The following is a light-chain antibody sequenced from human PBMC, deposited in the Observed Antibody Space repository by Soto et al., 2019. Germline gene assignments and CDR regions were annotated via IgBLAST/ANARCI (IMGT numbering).Light chain of an antibody. V-gene: IGKV1-27*01. Sequence: DIQMTQSPSSLSASVGDRVTIACRASQGIRNYLVWYQQKPGKVPKLLIYAASTLQSGVPSRFSGRGSGTAFTFTIDSLQPEDVTTYYCQKYNGDQWTFGQGTKVEI. CDR3: QKYNGDQWT. CDR2: AAS. J-gene: IGKJ1*01. CDR1: QGIRNY.